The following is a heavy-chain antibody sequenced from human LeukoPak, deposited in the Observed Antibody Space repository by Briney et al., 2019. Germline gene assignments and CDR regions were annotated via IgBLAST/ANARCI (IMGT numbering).Heavy chain of an antibody. Sequence: SETLSLTCTVSGGSISSYYWSWIRQPPGKGLEWIGYIYYSGSTNYNPSLKSRVTISADTSKNQFSLKLSSVTAADTAVYYCASSIAAAGTYYYYGMDVWGKGTTVTVSS. J-gene: IGHJ6*04. CDR2: IYYSGST. V-gene: IGHV4-59*01. CDR1: GGSISSYY. D-gene: IGHD6-13*01. CDR3: ASSIAAAGTYYYYGMDV.